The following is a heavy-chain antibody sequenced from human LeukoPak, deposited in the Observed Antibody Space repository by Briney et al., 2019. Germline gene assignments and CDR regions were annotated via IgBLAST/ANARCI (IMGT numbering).Heavy chain of an antibody. CDR3: ARNSGSYRGNWFDP. D-gene: IGHD1-26*01. CDR1: GFTFTNYW. Sequence: GGSLRLSCAASGFTFTNYWMTWVRQAPGKGLEWVANIKQDGSEKYYVDSVKGRFTISRDNAKNSLYLQMNSLRAEDTAVYYCARNSGSYRGNWFDPWAREPWSPSPQ. J-gene: IGHJ5*02. V-gene: IGHV3-7*01. CDR2: IKQDGSEK.